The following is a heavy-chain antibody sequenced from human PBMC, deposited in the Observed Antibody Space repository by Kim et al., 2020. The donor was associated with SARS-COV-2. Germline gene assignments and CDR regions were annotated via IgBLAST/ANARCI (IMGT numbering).Heavy chain of an antibody. CDR2: IYPGDSDT. Sequence: GESLKISCKGSGYSFTSYWIGWVRQMPGKGLEWMGIIYPGDSDTRYSPSFQGQVTISADKSISTAYLQWSSLKASDTAMYYCARQATGLGYCSGGSCYEKRSDYWYFDLWGRGTLVTVSS. CDR1: GYSFTSYW. D-gene: IGHD2-15*01. CDR3: ARQATGLGYCSGGSCYEKRSDYWYFDL. V-gene: IGHV5-51*01. J-gene: IGHJ2*01.